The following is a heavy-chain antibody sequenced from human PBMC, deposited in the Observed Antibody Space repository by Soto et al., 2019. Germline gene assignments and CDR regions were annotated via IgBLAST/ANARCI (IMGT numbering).Heavy chain of an antibody. D-gene: IGHD2-2*01. CDR2: IYYSGST. V-gene: IGHV4-59*01. J-gene: IGHJ4*02. CDR3: ARRDCSSTSCYFDY. Sequence: QVQLQESGPGLVKPSETLSLTCTVSGGSISSYYWSWIRQPPGKGLEWIGYIYYSGSTNYNPSLKSRVTISVDTSKNQFPLKLSSVTAADTAVYYCARRDCSSTSCYFDYWGQGTLVTVSS. CDR1: GGSISSYY.